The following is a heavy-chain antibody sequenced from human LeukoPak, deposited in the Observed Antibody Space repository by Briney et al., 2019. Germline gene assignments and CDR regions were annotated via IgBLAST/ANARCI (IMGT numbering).Heavy chain of an antibody. CDR2: IKQDGSET. J-gene: IGHJ4*02. CDR1: RFTFSGYW. D-gene: IGHD3-22*01. V-gene: IGHV3-7*01. Sequence: GGSLRLSCAASRFTFSGYWMSWVRQAPGKGLEWVANIKQDGSETYYVDSVKGRFTISRDNAKNSLYLQMNSLRAEDTAVYYCARETSYDSSGGFDYWGQGTLVTVFS. CDR3: ARETSYDSSGGFDY.